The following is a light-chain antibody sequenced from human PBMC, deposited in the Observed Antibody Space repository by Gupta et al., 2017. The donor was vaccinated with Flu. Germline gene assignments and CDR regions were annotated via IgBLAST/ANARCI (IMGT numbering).Light chain of an antibody. J-gene: IGKJ4*01. CDR3: QQYGNSLT. CDR2: GAS. V-gene: IGKV3-20*01. CDR1: ENIGNNY. Sequence: GERATLSCRADENIGNNYLAWYQQKPGQAPRLLISGASSRATGIPDRFRGSGSGTDFTLTINRLEPEDSAVFYCQQYGNSLTFGGGTKVVI.